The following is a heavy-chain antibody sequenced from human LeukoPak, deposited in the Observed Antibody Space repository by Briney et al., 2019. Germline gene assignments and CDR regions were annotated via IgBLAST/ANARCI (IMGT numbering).Heavy chain of an antibody. J-gene: IGHJ6*02. V-gene: IGHV3-30*04. CDR1: GFTFSSYA. D-gene: IGHD3-22*01. Sequence: PGGSLRLSCAASGFTFSSYAMHWVRQAPGKGLEWVAVISYDGSNKYYADSVKGRFTISRDNSKNTLYLQMNSLRAEDTAVYYCARSYYDSSGYYYYYYYGMDVWGQGTMVTVSS. CDR3: ARSYYDSSGYYYYYYYGMDV. CDR2: ISYDGSNK.